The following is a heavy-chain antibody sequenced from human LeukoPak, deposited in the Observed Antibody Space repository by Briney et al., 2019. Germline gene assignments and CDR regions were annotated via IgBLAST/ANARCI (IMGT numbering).Heavy chain of an antibody. CDR2: IFPGDSDN. CDR1: GYSFTTYW. Sequence: GESLKISCKGSGYSFTTYWIGGVRQMPGKGLKWMGIIFPGDSDNRYSPSFQGQVTISADKSISNAYLQWSRLKASDTAMYYCARRITGIHGNNWFDPRGQGTLVTVSS. D-gene: IGHD1-14*01. J-gene: IGHJ5*02. CDR3: ARRITGIHGNNWFDP. V-gene: IGHV5-51*01.